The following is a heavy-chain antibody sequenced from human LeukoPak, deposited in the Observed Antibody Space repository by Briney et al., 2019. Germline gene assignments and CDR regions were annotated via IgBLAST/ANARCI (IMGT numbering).Heavy chain of an antibody. Sequence: SETLSLTCTVSGVSINSHYWSWIRQSPGKGLEWIAYGHYSGTTNYNPSLKSRVTISVDTSKNQFSLRLTSVSAADTAMYYCARHGTGTGYPLDYWGLGTLVTVSS. CDR2: GHYSGTT. J-gene: IGHJ4*02. CDR3: ARHGTGTGYPLDY. CDR1: GVSINSHY. V-gene: IGHV4-59*08. D-gene: IGHD3/OR15-3a*01.